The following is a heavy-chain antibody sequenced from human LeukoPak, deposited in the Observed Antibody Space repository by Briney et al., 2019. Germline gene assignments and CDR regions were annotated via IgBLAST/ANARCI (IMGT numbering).Heavy chain of an antibody. D-gene: IGHD3-10*01. V-gene: IGHV3-7*03. Sequence: GGSLRLSCAASGFTFSKYWMNWVRQAPGKGLEWVANINQDGSERHYVDSVKGRFTISRDNAKNSLYLQMNSLRAEDTAVYYCARGRVVVWFEKLSQGHDAFDIWGQGTMVTVSS. CDR2: INQDGSER. CDR1: GFTFSKYW. CDR3: ARGRVVVWFEKLSQGHDAFDI. J-gene: IGHJ3*02.